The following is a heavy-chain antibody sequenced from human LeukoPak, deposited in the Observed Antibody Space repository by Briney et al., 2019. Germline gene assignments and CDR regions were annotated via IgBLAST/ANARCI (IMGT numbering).Heavy chain of an antibody. J-gene: IGHJ4*02. CDR3: ARAYYYGSGTNDF. CDR1: GYTFTGYY. Sequence: ASVKVSCKASGYTFTGYYMHWVRQAPGQGLEWMGWINPNSGGTNYAQKFQGRVTMTRDTSISTAYMGLSRLRSDDTAVYYCARAYYYGSGTNDFWGQGTLVTVSS. D-gene: IGHD3-10*01. CDR2: INPNSGGT. V-gene: IGHV1-2*02.